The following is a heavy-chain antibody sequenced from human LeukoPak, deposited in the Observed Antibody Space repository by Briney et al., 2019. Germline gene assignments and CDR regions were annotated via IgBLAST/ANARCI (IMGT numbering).Heavy chain of an antibody. CDR2: ISYDGSNK. Sequence: GRSLRLSCAASGFTFSSYAMHWVRRAPGKGLEWVAVISYDGSNKYYADSVKGRFTISRDNSKNTLYLQMNSLRAEDTAVYYCARGSRPRRYYDFWSGYSLPGYYYGMDVWGQGTTVTVSS. CDR3: ARGSRPRRYYDFWSGYSLPGYYYGMDV. D-gene: IGHD3-3*01. J-gene: IGHJ6*02. V-gene: IGHV3-30-3*01. CDR1: GFTFSSYA.